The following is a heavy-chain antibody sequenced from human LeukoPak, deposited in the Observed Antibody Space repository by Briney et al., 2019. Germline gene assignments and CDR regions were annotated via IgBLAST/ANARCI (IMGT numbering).Heavy chain of an antibody. Sequence: SVKVSCKASGGTFSSYAISWVRQAPGQGLEWMGGIIPIFGTANYAQKFQGRVTITADESTSTAYMELRSLRSDDTAVYYCARDLYSSGWTDAFDIWGQGTMVTVSS. D-gene: IGHD6-19*01. V-gene: IGHV1-69*13. CDR3: ARDLYSSGWTDAFDI. CDR2: IIPIFGTA. J-gene: IGHJ3*02. CDR1: GGTFSSYA.